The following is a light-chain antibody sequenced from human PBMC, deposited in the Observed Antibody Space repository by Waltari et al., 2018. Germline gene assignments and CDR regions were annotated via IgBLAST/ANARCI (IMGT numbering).Light chain of an antibody. Sequence: DIQMTQSPSTLSASVGDRVTITCRASQSISSWLAWYQQKPGKVPKLLIYKASTLESGVPSRCSGTGSGTDFTLTISSLQPDDFATYYCQQYSSKYTFGQGTKLEIK. V-gene: IGKV1-5*03. CDR3: QQYSSKYT. J-gene: IGKJ2*01. CDR2: KAS. CDR1: QSISSW.